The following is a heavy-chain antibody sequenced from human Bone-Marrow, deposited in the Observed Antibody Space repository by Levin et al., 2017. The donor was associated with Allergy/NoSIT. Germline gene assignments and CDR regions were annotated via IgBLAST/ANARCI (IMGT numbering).Heavy chain of an antibody. J-gene: IGHJ6*03. CDR2: ISGYNGDT. CDR3: ARGDPVEDTSTDYYYMDV. V-gene: IGHV1-18*01. CDR1: DYNFDNYG. Sequence: ASVKVSCKASDYNFDNYGIGWVRQAPGHGLEWMGWISGYNGDTNYAERLAGRVTLTTDTSTNTAYMEVRGLRPADTAVYYCARGDPVEDTSTDYYYMDVWGKGTTVTVSS. D-gene: IGHD1-1*01.